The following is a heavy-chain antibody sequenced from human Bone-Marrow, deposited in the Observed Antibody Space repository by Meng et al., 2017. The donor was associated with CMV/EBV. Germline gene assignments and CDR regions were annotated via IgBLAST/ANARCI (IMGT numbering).Heavy chain of an antibody. CDR2: IDWGDAE. Sequence: SGPTLVKPTQTLTLTCTFPGFSLSTSGMRVSWIRQSPGKALEWLARIDWGDAEFYSPSLETRLTISKDTSKNQVVFTMSKMDPVDTGTYYCARTAVAGRGAYYFDFWGQGTLVTVSS. D-gene: IGHD6-13*01. CDR1: GFSLSTSGMR. CDR3: ARTAVAGRGAYYFDF. V-gene: IGHV2-70*04. J-gene: IGHJ4*02.